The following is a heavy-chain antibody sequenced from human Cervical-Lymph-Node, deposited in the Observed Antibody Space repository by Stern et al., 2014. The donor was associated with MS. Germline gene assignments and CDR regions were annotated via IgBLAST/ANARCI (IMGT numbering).Heavy chain of an antibody. D-gene: IGHD3-9*01. CDR2: IYSSGST. J-gene: IGHJ3*02. CDR1: GGSISSGNYY. CDR3: ARGNYDVLTDNGGHGFDI. Sequence: VQLVESGPGLVKPSQTLSLTCTVSGGSISSGNYYWSWIRQPAGEGLEWIGRIYSSGSTQYNPPLKSRVPISPDTSTNQYPLRLSSVTAADTAVYYCARGNYDVLTDNGGHGFDIWGQGTMVTVSS. V-gene: IGHV4-61*02.